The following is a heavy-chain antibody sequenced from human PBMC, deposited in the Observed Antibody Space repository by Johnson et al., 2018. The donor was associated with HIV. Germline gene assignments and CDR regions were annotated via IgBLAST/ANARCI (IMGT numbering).Heavy chain of an antibody. D-gene: IGHD3-22*01. Sequence: MKWVRQTPGMGLEWVSAINWNAGRTGYTDSVKGRFTISRDNSKNTLYLQMNSLRAEDTAVYYCARATFYYDTSGYLTRPRAFDIWGQGTMVTVSS. J-gene: IGHJ3*02. CDR2: INWNAGRT. V-gene: IGHV3-20*03. CDR3: ARATFYYDTSGYLTRPRAFDI.